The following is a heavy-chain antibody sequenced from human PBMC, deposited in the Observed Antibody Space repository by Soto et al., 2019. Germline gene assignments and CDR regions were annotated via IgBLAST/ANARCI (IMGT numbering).Heavy chain of an antibody. V-gene: IGHV3-66*01. D-gene: IGHD2-2*01. Sequence: GGSLRLSCAASGFTVSSNYMTWVRQAPGKGLEWVSIIYDVGSTYYADSVKGRFTISRDKSKNTLYLQMNSLRAEDTAVYYCARAAGYCSSTSCYYFNYWGQGTLVTVSS. J-gene: IGHJ4*02. CDR3: ARAAGYCSSTSCYYFNY. CDR2: IYDVGST. CDR1: GFTVSSNY.